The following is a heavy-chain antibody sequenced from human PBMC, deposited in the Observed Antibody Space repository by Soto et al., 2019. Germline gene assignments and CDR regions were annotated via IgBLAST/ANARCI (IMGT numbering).Heavy chain of an antibody. J-gene: IGHJ4*02. CDR1: GYTFTSYA. V-gene: IGHV1-3*01. Sequence: ASVKVSCKASGYTFTSYAMHWLRQAPGQRLEWMGWINAGNGITKYSQKFQGRVTITRDTSASTAYMELSSLRSEDTAVYYCARDLGLKWDYWGQGTLVTVSS. D-gene: IGHD2-8*01. CDR3: ARDLGLKWDY. CDR2: INAGNGIT.